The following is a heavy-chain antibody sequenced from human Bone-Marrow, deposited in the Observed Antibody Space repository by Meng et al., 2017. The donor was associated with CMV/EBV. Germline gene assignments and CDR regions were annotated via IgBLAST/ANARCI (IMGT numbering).Heavy chain of an antibody. J-gene: IGHJ4*02. V-gene: IGHV4-34*01. CDR3: ARSTISPIGARLNFAY. Sequence: SETLSLTCAVHGGSFSGYYWSWIRQPPGKGLEWIGEINHSGTTNYAPSLKSRVTMSVDRSKNQFSLKLSSVTAADTAVYYRARSTISPIGARLNFAYWGQGPLVPVSS. CDR2: INHSGTT. D-gene: IGHD6-6*01. CDR1: GGSFSGYY.